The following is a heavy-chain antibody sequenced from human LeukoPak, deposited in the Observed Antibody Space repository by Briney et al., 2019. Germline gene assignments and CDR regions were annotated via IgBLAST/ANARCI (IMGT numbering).Heavy chain of an antibody. J-gene: IGHJ4*02. V-gene: IGHV3-33*01. Sequence: GGSLRLSCAASGFTFSNYGMHWVRQAPGKGLEWVAIIWYDGSNKYYADSVKGRFTISRDNSKNTLYLQMNSLRAEDTAVYYCARDRDVYSSRWNRNFAYWGQGTLVTVSA. CDR2: IWYDGSNK. D-gene: IGHD6-13*01. CDR3: ARDRDVYSSRWNRNFAY. CDR1: GFTFSNYG.